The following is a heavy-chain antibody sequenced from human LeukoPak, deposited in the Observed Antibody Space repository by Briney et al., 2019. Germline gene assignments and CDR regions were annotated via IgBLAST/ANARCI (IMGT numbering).Heavy chain of an antibody. D-gene: IGHD3-22*01. V-gene: IGHV4-38-2*02. J-gene: IGHJ4*02. CDR3: AREGYDSSGLYYFDY. Sequence: SETLSLTCTVSGGSISSYYWSWIRQPPGKGLEWIGSIYHSGSTYYNPSLKSRVTISVDTSKNQFSLKLSSVTAADTAVYYCAREGYDSSGLYYFDYWGQGTLVTVSS. CDR1: GGSISSYY. CDR2: IYHSGST.